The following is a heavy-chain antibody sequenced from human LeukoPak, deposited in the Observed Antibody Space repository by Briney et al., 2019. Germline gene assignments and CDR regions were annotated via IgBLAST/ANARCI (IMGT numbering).Heavy chain of an antibody. CDR1: GFTFSSYE. Sequence: GGSLRLSCAASGFTFSSYEMNWVRQAPGKGLEWVSYISSSGSTIYYADSVKGRFTISRDNAKNSLFLQMNSLRAEDTAVYYCARVGPWVNPDYYYYYMDVWGKGTTVTVSS. J-gene: IGHJ6*03. V-gene: IGHV3-48*03. D-gene: IGHD1-14*01. CDR2: ISSSGSTI. CDR3: ARVGPWVNPDYYYYYMDV.